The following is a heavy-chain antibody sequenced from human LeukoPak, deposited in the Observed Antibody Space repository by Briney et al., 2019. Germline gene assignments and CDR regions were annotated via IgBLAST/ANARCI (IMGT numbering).Heavy chain of an antibody. D-gene: IGHD5-18*01. CDR1: GYTFTGYY. Sequence: GASVKASCKASGYTFTGYYMHWVRQAPGQGLEWMGWINPNSGGTNYAQKFQGRVTMTRDTSISTAYMDLSRLRSDDTAIYYCARDRSPAPGRSYGRGHFDYWGQGTLVTVSS. CDR3: ARDRSPAPGRSYGRGHFDY. V-gene: IGHV1-2*02. J-gene: IGHJ4*02. CDR2: INPNSGGT.